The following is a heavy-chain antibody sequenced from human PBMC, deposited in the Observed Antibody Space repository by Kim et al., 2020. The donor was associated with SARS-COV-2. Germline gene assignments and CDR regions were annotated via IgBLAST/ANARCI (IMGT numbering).Heavy chain of an antibody. D-gene: IGHD6-13*01. CDR2: ISYDGSNK. Sequence: GGSLRLSCVASGFTFSSYAMHWVRQAPGKGLEWVAVISYDGSNKYYADSVKGRFTISRDNSKNTLYLQMNSLRAEDTAVYYCARVGYSSSWYSVEYYYYYYGMDVWGQGTTVTVSS. V-gene: IGHV3-30*04. CDR1: GFTFSSYA. J-gene: IGHJ6*02. CDR3: ARVGYSSSWYSVEYYYYYYGMDV.